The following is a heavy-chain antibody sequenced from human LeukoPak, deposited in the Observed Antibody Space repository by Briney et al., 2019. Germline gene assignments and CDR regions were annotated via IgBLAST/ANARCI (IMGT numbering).Heavy chain of an antibody. D-gene: IGHD3-22*01. V-gene: IGHV1-69*01. CDR3: AREPSITMIATWRAFDI. CDR2: IIPIFGTA. CDR1: GGTFSSYA. J-gene: IGHJ3*02. Sequence: SVKLSCKASGGTFSSYAISWVRQAPGQGLEWMGGIIPIFGTANYAQKFQGRVTITADESTSTAYMELSSLRSEDTAVYYCAREPSITMIATWRAFDIWGQGTMVTVSS.